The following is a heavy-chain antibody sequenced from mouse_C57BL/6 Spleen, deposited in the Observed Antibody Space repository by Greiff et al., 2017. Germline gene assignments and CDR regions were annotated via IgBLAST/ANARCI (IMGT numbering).Heavy chain of an antibody. J-gene: IGHJ4*01. CDR2: IYPGDGDT. CDR3: ARFYSNYAMDY. D-gene: IGHD2-5*01. CDR1: GYAFSIYW. Sequence: VQLQQSGAELVKPGASVKISCKASGYAFSIYWMNWVKQRPGKGLEWIGQIYPGDGDTNYNGKFKGKATLTADKSSSTAYMQLSSLTSEDSAVYFCARFYSNYAMDYWGQGASVTVSS. V-gene: IGHV1-80*01.